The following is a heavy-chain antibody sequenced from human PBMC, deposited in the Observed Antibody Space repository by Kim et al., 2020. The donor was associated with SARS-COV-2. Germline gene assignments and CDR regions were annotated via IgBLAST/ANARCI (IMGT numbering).Heavy chain of an antibody. CDR1: GGSISSSSYY. V-gene: IGHV4-39*01. Sequence: SETLSLTCTVSGGSISSSSYYWGWIRQPPGKGLEWIGSIYYSGSTYYNPSLKSRVTISVDTSKNQFSLKLSSVTAADTAVYYCARGYYDSSGYPEYIDYWGQGTLVTVSS. CDR2: IYYSGST. D-gene: IGHD3-22*01. CDR3: ARGYYDSSGYPEYIDY. J-gene: IGHJ4*02.